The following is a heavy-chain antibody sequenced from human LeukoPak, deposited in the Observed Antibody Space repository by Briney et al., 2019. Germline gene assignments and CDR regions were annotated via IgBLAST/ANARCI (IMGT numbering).Heavy chain of an antibody. CDR1: GFTFSNYW. CDR2: IKQDGSET. CDR3: ASESDSSRFASFDI. Sequence: GGSLRLSCAVSGFTFSNYWMSWVRQAPGKGLEWVANIKQDGSETYYVDSVKGRFTISRDNAKNSLYLQMNSLRAEDTAAYYCASESDSSRFASFDIWGQGTMVTVSS. V-gene: IGHV3-7*04. D-gene: IGHD3-22*01. J-gene: IGHJ3*02.